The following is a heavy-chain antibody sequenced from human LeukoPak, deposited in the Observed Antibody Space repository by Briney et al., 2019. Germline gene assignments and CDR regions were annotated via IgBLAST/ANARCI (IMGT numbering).Heavy chain of an antibody. D-gene: IGHD3-22*01. CDR2: ISGSGGST. Sequence: PGGSLRLSCAASGFTFNTYAVNWVSQAPGKGLEWVSTISGSGGSTYYADSVKGRFTISRDNSKNTLYLQMSSLRAEDTAVYYCAKDRGRYHDSSGYYRGYYFDSWGQGILVTVST. J-gene: IGHJ4*02. CDR1: GFTFNTYA. CDR3: AKDRGRYHDSSGYYRGYYFDS. V-gene: IGHV3-23*01.